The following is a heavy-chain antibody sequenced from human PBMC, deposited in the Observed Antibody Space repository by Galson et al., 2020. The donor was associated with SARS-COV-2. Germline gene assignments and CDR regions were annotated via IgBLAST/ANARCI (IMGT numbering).Heavy chain of an antibody. CDR2: ISSSSYI. V-gene: IGHV3-21*01. J-gene: IGHJ4*02. Sequence: GGSLRLSCAASGFTFSSYSMNWVRQAPGKGLEWVSSISSSSYIYYADSVKGRFTISRDNAKNSLYLQMNSLRAEDTAVYYCARDTVTYYYDSSGYYSWYFDYWAREPWSPSPQ. D-gene: IGHD3-22*01. CDR1: GFTFSSYS. CDR3: ARDTVTYYYDSSGYYSWYFDY.